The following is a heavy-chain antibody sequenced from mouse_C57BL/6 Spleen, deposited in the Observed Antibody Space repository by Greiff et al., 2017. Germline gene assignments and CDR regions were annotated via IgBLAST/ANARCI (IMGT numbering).Heavy chain of an antibody. Sequence: VQLQESGAELVRPGASVKLSCKASGYTFTDYYINWVKQRPGQGLEWIARIYPGSGNTYSNEKLKGKATLTSEKSSSTSYMQLSRLPSEDSTVYFCARGLLDAIDYWGQGTSVSVSS. CDR3: ARGLLDAIDY. V-gene: IGHV1-76*01. J-gene: IGHJ4*01. CDR2: IYPGSGNT. CDR1: GYTFTDYY.